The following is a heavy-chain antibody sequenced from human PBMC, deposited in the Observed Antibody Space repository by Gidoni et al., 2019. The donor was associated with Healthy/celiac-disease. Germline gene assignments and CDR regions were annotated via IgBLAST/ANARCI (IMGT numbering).Heavy chain of an antibody. CDR2: IYSGGST. D-gene: IGHD6-19*01. CDR1: RFTVSSNY. V-gene: IGHV3-66*01. CDR3: ARASPQYSSGWYYFDY. J-gene: IGHJ4*02. Sequence: EVQLVESGGGLVQPGGSLRLSCAASRFTVSSNYMSWVRQAPGKGLEWVSVIYSGGSTYYADSVKGRFTISRDNSKNTLYLQMNSLRAEDTAVYYCARASPQYSSGWYYFDYWGQGTLVTVSS.